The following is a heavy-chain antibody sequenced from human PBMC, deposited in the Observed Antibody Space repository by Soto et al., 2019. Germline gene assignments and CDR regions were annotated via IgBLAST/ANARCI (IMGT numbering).Heavy chain of an antibody. D-gene: IGHD1-1*01. J-gene: IGHJ6*02. CDR2: IGSSGGNS. V-gene: IGHV3-21*01. CDR3: AREKRHNSLGGRFGMDV. CDR1: GFIFSDFS. Sequence: EVQLVESGGGLVKPGGSLRLSCAVSGFIFSDFSMNWVRQAPGKGLEWVAPIGSSGGNSFYADSVKGRFIISRDNAKTSLDLQINSLRAEDTAVYYCAREKRHNSLGGRFGMDVWGQGTTVTVS.